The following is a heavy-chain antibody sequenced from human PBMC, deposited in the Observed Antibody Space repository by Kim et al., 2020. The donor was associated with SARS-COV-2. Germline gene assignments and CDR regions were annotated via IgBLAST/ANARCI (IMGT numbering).Heavy chain of an antibody. CDR1: GFTFDDYT. CDR2: ISWDGGST. Sequence: GGSLRLSCAASGFTFDDYTMHWVRQAPGKGLEWVSLISWDGGSTYYADSVKGRFTISRDNSKNSLYLQMNSLRTEDTALYYCAKDDGSGSSPDYWGQGTLVTVSS. V-gene: IGHV3-43*01. J-gene: IGHJ4*02. D-gene: IGHD3-10*01. CDR3: AKDDGSGSSPDY.